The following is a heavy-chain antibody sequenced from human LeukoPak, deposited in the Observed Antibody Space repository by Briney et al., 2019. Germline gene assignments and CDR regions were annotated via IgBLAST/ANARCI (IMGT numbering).Heavy chain of an antibody. CDR1: GYSFTSYW. V-gene: IGHV5-51*01. D-gene: IGHD6-19*01. J-gene: IGHJ4*02. CDR2: IYPGDSDT. CDR3: ARRRPEAVAGPLFDY. Sequence: PGESLKISCKGSGYSFTSYWIGWVRQMPGKGLEWMGIIYPGDSDTRYSPSFQGQVTISADKSISTAYLQWSSLKASDTAMYYCARRRPEAVAGPLFDYWGQGTLVTVSS.